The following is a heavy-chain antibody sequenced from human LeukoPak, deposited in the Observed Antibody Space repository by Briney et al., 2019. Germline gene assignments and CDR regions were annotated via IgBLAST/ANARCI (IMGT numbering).Heavy chain of an antibody. Sequence: GGSLRLSCAASGFAVSTNYLSWVRQAAGKGLEWVAVIYSDGSTNYTDSVKGGFTISSDNSKNTLYLQMNRLKRVSTAVYYLDNCESDESESAGGSFDPWGQGTLVTVSS. CDR1: GFAVSTNY. V-gene: IGHV3-66*02. D-gene: IGHD1-20*01. CDR3: DNCESDESESAGGSFDP. J-gene: IGHJ5*02. CDR2: IYSDGST.